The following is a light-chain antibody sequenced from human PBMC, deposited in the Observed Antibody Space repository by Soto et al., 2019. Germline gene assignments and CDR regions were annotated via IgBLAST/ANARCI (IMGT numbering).Light chain of an antibody. CDR2: DAS. CDR3: QQRNGWPRT. CDR1: QSVGGY. Sequence: EIVLTQSPATLSLSPGDRATLFCRASQSVGGYLGWYQQRPGQAPRLLIYDASNRVPGVPDRFSASGSGTDFTLTISRLEPEDLAVYYCQQRNGWPRTFGQGTKVEIK. V-gene: IGKV3-11*01. J-gene: IGKJ1*01.